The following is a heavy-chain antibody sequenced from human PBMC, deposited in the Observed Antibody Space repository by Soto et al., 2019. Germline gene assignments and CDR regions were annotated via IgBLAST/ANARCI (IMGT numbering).Heavy chain of an antibody. D-gene: IGHD4-17*01. CDR2: IYYSGST. V-gene: IGHV4-39*07. CDR3: ARRYGASFDY. CDR1: GGSISSTRSTYY. Sequence: SETLSLTCTVSGGSISSTRSTYYWGWIRQPPGKGLEWIGSIYYSGSTYHNPSLRSRVTISVDTSKNLFSLKLTSVTAADTAVYYCARRYGASFDYWGQGTLVTVSS. J-gene: IGHJ4*02.